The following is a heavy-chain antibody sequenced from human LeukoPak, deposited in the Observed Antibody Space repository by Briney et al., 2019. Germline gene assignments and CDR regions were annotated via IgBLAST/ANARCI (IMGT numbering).Heavy chain of an antibody. CDR1: GYTFTGYY. CDR3: ARAVVVVPAAIFRNWFDP. Sequence: GASVKVSCKASGYTFTGYYMHWVRQAPGQGLEWMGWINPNSGGTNYAQKFQGRVTKTRDTSISTAYMELSRLRSDDTAVYYCARAVVVVPAAIFRNWFDPWGQGTLVTVSS. J-gene: IGHJ5*02. V-gene: IGHV1-2*02. D-gene: IGHD2-2*01. CDR2: INPNSGGT.